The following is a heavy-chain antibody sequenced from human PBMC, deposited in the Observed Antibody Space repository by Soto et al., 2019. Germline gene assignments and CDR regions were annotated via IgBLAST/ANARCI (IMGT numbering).Heavy chain of an antibody. V-gene: IGHV1-46*01. CDR3: ARSVGGSNVNFDY. Sequence: GASVKVSCKASGYTFTSYYMHWVRQAPGQGLEWMGIINPSGGSTSYAQKFQGRVTMTRNTAISTAYMELSSLRSEDTAVYYCARSVGGSNVNFDYWGQGTLVTVSS. CDR2: INPSGGST. J-gene: IGHJ4*02. CDR1: GYTFTSYY. D-gene: IGHD3-10*01.